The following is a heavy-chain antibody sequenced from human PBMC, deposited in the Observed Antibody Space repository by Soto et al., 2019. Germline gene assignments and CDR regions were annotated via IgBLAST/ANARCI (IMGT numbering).Heavy chain of an antibody. CDR3: ARGLPGYSYDKGYYFDY. J-gene: IGHJ4*02. CDR1: GGSFSGYY. D-gene: IGHD5-18*01. Sequence: PSETLSLTCAVYGGSFSGYYWSWIRQPPGKGLEWIGEINHSGSTNYNPSLKSRVTISVDTSKNQFSLKLSSVTAADTAVYYCARGLPGYSYDKGYYFDYWGQGTLVTVSS. V-gene: IGHV4-34*01. CDR2: INHSGST.